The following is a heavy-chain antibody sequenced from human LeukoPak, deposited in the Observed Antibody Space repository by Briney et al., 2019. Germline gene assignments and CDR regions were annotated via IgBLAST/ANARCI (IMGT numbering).Heavy chain of an antibody. V-gene: IGHV3-23*01. CDR3: AKGGGDSKEGAFDI. J-gene: IGHJ3*02. D-gene: IGHD3-22*01. CDR1: GFTFSSYA. Sequence: GASLRLSCAASGFTFSSYAMSWVRQAPGKGQKWVSAISGSGGSTYYADSVKGRFTISRDNSKNTLYLQMNSLRAEDTAVYYCAKGGGDSKEGAFDIWGQGTMVTVSS. CDR2: ISGSGGST.